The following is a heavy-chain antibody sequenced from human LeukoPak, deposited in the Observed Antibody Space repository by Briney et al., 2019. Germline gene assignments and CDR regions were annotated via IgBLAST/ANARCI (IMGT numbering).Heavy chain of an antibody. J-gene: IGHJ6*03. CDR2: ISSSTTYI. CDR1: GFTFTTYY. CDR3: ARGPSDYLDV. Sequence: GGSLRLSCAASGFTFTTYYMNWVRQAPGKGLEWVSSISSSTTYIYYADSVKGRFTFSRDNAENSLYLQMNSLRAEDTAVYYCARGPSDYLDVWSIGTTVTVSS. D-gene: IGHD2-2*01. V-gene: IGHV3-21*01.